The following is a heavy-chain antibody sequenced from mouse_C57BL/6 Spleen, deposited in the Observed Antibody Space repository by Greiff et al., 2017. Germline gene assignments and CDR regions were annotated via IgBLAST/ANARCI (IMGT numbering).Heavy chain of an antibody. V-gene: IGHV7-3*01. CDR3: ARYLPPTGPFDY. J-gene: IGHJ2*01. D-gene: IGHD2-10*01. CDR1: GFTFTDYY. CDR2: IRNKANGYTT. Sequence: EVKLVESGGGLVQPGGSLSLSCAASGFTFTDYYMSWVRQPPGKALEWLGFIRNKANGYTTEYSASVKGRFTISRDNSQSILYLQMNALSAEDSSSYYCARYLPPTGPFDYWGQGTTLTVSS.